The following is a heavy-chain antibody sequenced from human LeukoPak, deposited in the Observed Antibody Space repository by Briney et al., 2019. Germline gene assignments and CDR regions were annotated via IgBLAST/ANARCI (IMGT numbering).Heavy chain of an antibody. CDR2: IKQDGSEK. J-gene: IGHJ4*02. CDR3: ARNRYSGSYGVDY. Sequence: GGSLRLSCAASGFTFSSYWMSWVRQAPGKGLEWVANIKQDGSEKYYVDSVKGRITISRDNAKNSLYLQMNSLRAEDTAVYYCARNRYSGSYGVDYWGQGTLVTVSS. CDR1: GFTFSSYW. V-gene: IGHV3-7*05. D-gene: IGHD1-26*01.